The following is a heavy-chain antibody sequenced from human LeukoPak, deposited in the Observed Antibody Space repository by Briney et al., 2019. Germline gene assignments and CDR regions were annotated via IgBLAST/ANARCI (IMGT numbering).Heavy chain of an antibody. CDR1: GFTFTSYS. CDR3: ARTNPYFDSSGPLDY. CDR2: ISSSSSTI. Sequence: PGRSLRLSCAASGFTFTSYSMNWVRQAPGKGLEWVSYISSSSSTIYYADSVKGRFTISRDNAKNSLYLQMNSLRAEDTAVYYCARTNPYFDSSGPLDYWGQGTLVTVSS. D-gene: IGHD3-22*01. J-gene: IGHJ4*02. V-gene: IGHV3-48*04.